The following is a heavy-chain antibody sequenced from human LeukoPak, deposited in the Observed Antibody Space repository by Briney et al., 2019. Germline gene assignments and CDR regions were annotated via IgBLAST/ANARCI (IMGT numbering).Heavy chain of an antibody. V-gene: IGHV1-2*02. CDR3: ARGGAFCSITTCHEFDH. D-gene: IGHD2-2*01. Sequence: ASVKVSCMTSGYTFTGSYLHWVRQVPGQGLEWMGWTNPSTGGTKSAQQFEGRVTMTRDTSNTTGYLELRSLRLDDTATYHCARGGAFCSITTCHEFDHWGQGTLVIVSS. CDR2: TNPSTGGT. J-gene: IGHJ4*02. CDR1: GYTFTGSY.